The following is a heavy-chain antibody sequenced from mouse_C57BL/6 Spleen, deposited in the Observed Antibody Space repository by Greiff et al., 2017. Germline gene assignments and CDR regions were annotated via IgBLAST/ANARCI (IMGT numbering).Heavy chain of an antibody. Sequence: QVQLQQSGAELVKPGASVKISCKASGYAFSSYWLNWVKQRPGKGLAWIGQIYPGDGDTNYNGNFKGKATLTADKSSSTAYMQLSSLPSEDSAVYFCARSYYGSYWYFDVWGTGTTVTVSS. CDR1: GYAFSSYW. D-gene: IGHD1-1*01. CDR3: ARSYYGSYWYFDV. V-gene: IGHV1-80*01. CDR2: IYPGDGDT. J-gene: IGHJ1*03.